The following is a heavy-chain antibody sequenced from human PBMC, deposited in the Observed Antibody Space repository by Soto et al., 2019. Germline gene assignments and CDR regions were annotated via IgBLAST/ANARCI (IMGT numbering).Heavy chain of an antibody. J-gene: IGHJ5*02. CDR3: ARGGVGHCTGNCPHNWFDP. CDR1: GYTFTSYY. CDR2: INPSGGST. V-gene: IGHV1-46*01. D-gene: IGHD2-8*02. Sequence: ASVKVSCKASGYTFTSYYMHWVRQAPGQGLEWMGIINPSGGSTSYAQKFQGRVTMTRDTSTSTVYMELSSLRSEDTAVYYCARGGVGHCTGNCPHNWFDPWGQGTLVTVS.